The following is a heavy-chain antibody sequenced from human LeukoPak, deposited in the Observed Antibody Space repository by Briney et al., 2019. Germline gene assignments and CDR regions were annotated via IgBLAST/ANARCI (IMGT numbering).Heavy chain of an antibody. V-gene: IGHV3-74*01. J-gene: IGHJ4*02. CDR2: INTDGSGT. CDR1: GFTFSSYR. Sequence: GGSLRLSCVVSGFTFSSYRMYWVRQAPGKGLVWVSRINTDGSGTRYADSVKGRFTISRDNAKNTLYLQMNSLRAEDTAVYYCARDQGPYYWGQGTLVTVSS. CDR3: ARDQGPYY.